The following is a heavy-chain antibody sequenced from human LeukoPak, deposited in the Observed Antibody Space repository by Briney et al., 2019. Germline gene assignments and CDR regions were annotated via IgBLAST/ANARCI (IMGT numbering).Heavy chain of an antibody. D-gene: IGHD6-13*01. V-gene: IGHV3-7*01. CDR1: GFTFSSYW. CDR3: ARDVGSSSWTDKYYFDY. CDR2: IKQDGSEK. J-gene: IGHJ4*02. Sequence: PGGSLRLSCAASGFTFSSYWMSWVRQAPGKGLEWVANIKQDGSEKYYVDSVKDRFTISRDNAKNSLYLQMNSLRAEDTAVYYCARDVGSSSWTDKYYFDYWGQGTLVTVSS.